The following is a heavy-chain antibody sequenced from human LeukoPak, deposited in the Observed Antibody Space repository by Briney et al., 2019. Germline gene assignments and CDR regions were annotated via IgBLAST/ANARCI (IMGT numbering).Heavy chain of an antibody. Sequence: SETLSLTCTVSGGSIRSSYYYWGWIRQPPGKGLEWIGSIYDSGSTYYNPPLKSRVTISVDTSKNQFSLKLNSVTAADTAVYYCARGAEMATIDYYYYGMDVWGQGTTVTVSS. CDR1: GGSIRSSYYY. CDR2: IYDSGST. D-gene: IGHD5-24*01. V-gene: IGHV4-39*01. CDR3: ARGAEMATIDYYYYGMDV. J-gene: IGHJ6*02.